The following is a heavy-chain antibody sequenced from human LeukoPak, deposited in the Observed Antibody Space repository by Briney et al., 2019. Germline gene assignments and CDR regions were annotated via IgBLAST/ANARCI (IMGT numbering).Heavy chain of an antibody. V-gene: IGHV1-2*02. CDR3: ARDLHRVVVRGVPHYYYYMDV. Sequence: ASVKVSCKASGYTFTGYYMHWVRQAPGQRLEWMGWINPNGADTNYAQKFQGRVTMTRDTSISTAHMELSRLRFDDTALYYCARDLHRVVVRGVPHYYYYMDVWGKGTTVTISS. CDR1: GYTFTGYY. CDR2: INPNGADT. D-gene: IGHD3-10*01. J-gene: IGHJ6*03.